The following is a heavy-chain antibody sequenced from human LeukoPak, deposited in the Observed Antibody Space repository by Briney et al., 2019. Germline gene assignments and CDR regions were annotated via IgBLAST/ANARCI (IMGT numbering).Heavy chain of an antibody. V-gene: IGHV1-46*01. CDR2: INPSGSST. CDR3: ARRHKHYYQIDY. D-gene: IGHD1-26*01. J-gene: IGHJ4*02. Sequence: VASVKVSCKASGYTFTSYYMHWVRQAPGQGLEWMGIINPSGSSTSYAQKFQGRVTMTRDTSTTTVYMERSSLRSDDTAVFYCARRHKHYYQIDYWGQGTLVTVSS. CDR1: GYTFTSYY.